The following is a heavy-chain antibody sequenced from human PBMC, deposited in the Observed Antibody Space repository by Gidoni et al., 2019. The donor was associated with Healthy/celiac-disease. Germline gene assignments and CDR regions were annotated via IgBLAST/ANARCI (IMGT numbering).Heavy chain of an antibody. D-gene: IGHD3-16*02. Sequence: QVQLVESGGGVVQPGRSLRLSCAASGFTFSSYGMHWVRQAPGKGLEWVAVISYDGSNKYYADSVKGRFTISRDNSKNTLYLQMNSLRAEDTAVYYCAKDYYDYIWGSYRRNWFDPWGQGTLVTVSS. CDR1: GFTFSSYG. J-gene: IGHJ5*02. CDR3: AKDYYDYIWGSYRRNWFDP. CDR2: ISYDGSNK. V-gene: IGHV3-30*18.